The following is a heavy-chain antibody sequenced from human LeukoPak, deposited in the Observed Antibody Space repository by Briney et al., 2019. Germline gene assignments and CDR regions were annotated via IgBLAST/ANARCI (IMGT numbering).Heavy chain of an antibody. D-gene: IGHD6-19*01. J-gene: IGHJ4*02. V-gene: IGHV3-30*03. Sequence: GRSLRLSCAASGFTFSRYGMHWVRQAPGKGLEWVAVILYDGSNKYYADSVKGRFTISRDNSKNTLYLQMNSLRAEDTAVYYCARRYGSGWYDYWGQGTLVTVSS. CDR2: ILYDGSNK. CDR1: GFTFSRYG. CDR3: ARRYGSGWYDY.